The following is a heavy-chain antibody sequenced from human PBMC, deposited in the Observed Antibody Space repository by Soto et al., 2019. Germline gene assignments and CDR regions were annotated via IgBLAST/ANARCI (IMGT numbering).Heavy chain of an antibody. J-gene: IGHJ6*02. V-gene: IGHV1-18*04. Sequence: VASVKVSCKASGYTFTSYGSSWVRQAPGQGLEWTGWISAYNGNTNYAQKLQGRVTMTTDTSTSTAYMELRSLRSDDTAVYYCARGVYSEATHRYGMDVWGQGTTVTVSS. CDR1: GYTFTSYG. CDR3: ARGVYSEATHRYGMDV. CDR2: ISAYNGNT. D-gene: IGHD1-26*01.